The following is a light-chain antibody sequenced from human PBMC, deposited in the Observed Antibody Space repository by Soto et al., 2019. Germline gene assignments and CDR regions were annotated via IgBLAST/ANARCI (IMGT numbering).Light chain of an antibody. CDR1: KNDIGVYDF. J-gene: IGLJ1*01. CDR3: KSYAGSNTYV. Sequence: QSVLTQPLSASGSPGQSVTISCTGTKNDIGVYDFVSWYQHHPGKAPRLIIYEVVQRPTGVPDRFSGSKSGNTASLTVSGLQAADEADYFCKSYAGSNTYVFGSGTNVTVL. V-gene: IGLV2-8*01. CDR2: EVV.